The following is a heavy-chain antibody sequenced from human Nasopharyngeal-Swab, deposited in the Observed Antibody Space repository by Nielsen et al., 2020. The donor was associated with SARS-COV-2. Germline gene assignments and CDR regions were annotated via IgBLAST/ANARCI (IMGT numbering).Heavy chain of an antibody. J-gene: IGHJ5*02. D-gene: IGHD3-22*01. CDR3: ASYYYDSSDYSYWFDP. CDR1: GDSISSNSYY. CDR2: FSHSGTT. V-gene: IGHV4-39*01. Sequence: SATLPLTCTVSGDSISSNSYYWGWTRQSPGRGREWIGGFSHSGTTYFNPSLKRRVSISVDTSKNHFSVKLSSVTAADTAVYYCASYYYDSSDYSYWFDPWGQGTLVTVSS.